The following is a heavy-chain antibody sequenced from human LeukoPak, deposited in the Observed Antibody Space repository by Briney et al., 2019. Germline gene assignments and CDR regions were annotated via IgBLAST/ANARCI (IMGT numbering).Heavy chain of an antibody. CDR3: ARGDTIFGVVMNFDY. CDR2: IYYSGST. D-gene: IGHD3-3*01. Sequence: SETLSLTYTVSGGSISSYYWSWIRQPPGKGLEWIGYIYYSGSTNYNPYLKSRVTISVDTSKNQFSLKLSSVTAADTAVYYCARGDTIFGVVMNFDYWGQGTLVTVSS. V-gene: IGHV4-59*01. J-gene: IGHJ4*02. CDR1: GGSISSYY.